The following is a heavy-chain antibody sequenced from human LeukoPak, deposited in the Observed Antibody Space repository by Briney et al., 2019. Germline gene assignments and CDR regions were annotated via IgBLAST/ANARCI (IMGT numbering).Heavy chain of an antibody. CDR1: GYTFTSYY. V-gene: IGHV1-46*01. D-gene: IGHD3-10*01. CDR3: ARENVLLWFGELSHSLNYWYFDL. CDR2: INPSGGST. Sequence: ASVKVSCKASGYTFTSYYMHWVRQAPGHGLEWMGIINPSGGSTSYAQKFQGRVTMTRDTSTSTVYMELSSLRSEDTAVYYCARENVLLWFGELSHSLNYWYFDLWGRGTLVTVSS. J-gene: IGHJ2*01.